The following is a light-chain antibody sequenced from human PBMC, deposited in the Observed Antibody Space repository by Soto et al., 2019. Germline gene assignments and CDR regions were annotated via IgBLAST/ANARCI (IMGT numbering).Light chain of an antibody. CDR1: SSNIGSNS. CDR3: GAWDDSLGGGV. Sequence: QPVLTQPPSASGTPGQRVTISCSGSSSNIGSNSVNWYRQLPGTAPKLLIYRNNQRPSGVPDRFSGSKSGTSASLAISGLQSEDEADYFCGAWDDSLGGGVFGGGTKLTVL. V-gene: IGLV1-44*01. CDR2: RNN. J-gene: IGLJ3*02.